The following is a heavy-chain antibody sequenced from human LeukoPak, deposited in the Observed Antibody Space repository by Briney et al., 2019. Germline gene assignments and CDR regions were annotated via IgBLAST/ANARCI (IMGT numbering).Heavy chain of an antibody. J-gene: IGHJ4*02. Sequence: GGSLRLSCAASGFTVSSNYMSWVRQAPGKGLEWVSVIYSGGSTYYADSVKGRFTISRDNSKNTLYLQMNSLRAEDTAVYYCAREVGPFHQLDYWGQGTLVTVSS. V-gene: IGHV3-53*01. CDR2: IYSGGST. CDR3: AREVGPFHQLDY. CDR1: GFTVSSNY. D-gene: IGHD5-24*01.